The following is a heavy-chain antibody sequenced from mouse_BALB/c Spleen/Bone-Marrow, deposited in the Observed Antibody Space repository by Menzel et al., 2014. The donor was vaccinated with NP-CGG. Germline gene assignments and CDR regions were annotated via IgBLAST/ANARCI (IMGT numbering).Heavy chain of an antibody. J-gene: IGHJ4*01. Sequence: VQLQQPGPGLVQPSQSLSITCTVSGFSLTSYGVHWVRQSPGKGLEWLGVIWSGGSTDYNAAFISRLSISKDNSKRQVFFKMNSLQANDAAIYYCARTYDYEGAMDYWGQGTSVTVSS. V-gene: IGHV2-2*02. CDR3: ARTYDYEGAMDY. CDR1: GFSLTSYG. D-gene: IGHD2-4*01. CDR2: IWSGGST.